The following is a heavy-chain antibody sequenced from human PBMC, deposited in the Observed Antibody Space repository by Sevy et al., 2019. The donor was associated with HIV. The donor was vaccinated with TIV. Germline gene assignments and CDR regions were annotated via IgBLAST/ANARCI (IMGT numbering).Heavy chain of an antibody. J-gene: IGHJ6*02. Sequence: GGSLRLSCAASGFTFSKYDMHWVRQVSGKSLEWVSGIGYAGDIYYLDSVKGRFTISRENAKSSLYLEMNSLSAGDTALYYCARGGPEGYYYYGLDVWGQGTTVTVSS. D-gene: IGHD5-12*01. CDR1: GFTFSKYD. CDR3: ARGGPEGYYYYGLDV. V-gene: IGHV3-13*01. CDR2: IGYAGDI.